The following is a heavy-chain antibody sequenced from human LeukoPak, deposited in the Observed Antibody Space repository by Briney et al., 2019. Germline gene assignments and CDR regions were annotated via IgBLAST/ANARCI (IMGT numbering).Heavy chain of an antibody. CDR3: TAMIAVARLEEDV. D-gene: IGHD6-19*01. CDR2: IRSKANSYAT. V-gene: IGHV3-73*01. Sequence: GGSLRLSCAASGFTFSGSAMHWVRQASGKGLEWVGRIRSKANSYATAYAASVKGRFTISRDDSKNTAYLQMNRLKTEDTAVYYCTAMIAVARLEEDVWGEGTTVTVSS. CDR1: GFTFSGSA. J-gene: IGHJ6*04.